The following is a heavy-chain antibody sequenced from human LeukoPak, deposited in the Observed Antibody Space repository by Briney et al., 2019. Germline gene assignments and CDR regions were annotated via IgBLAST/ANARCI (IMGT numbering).Heavy chain of an antibody. V-gene: IGHV3-30*18. CDR3: AKELTTVTHFDY. J-gene: IGHJ4*02. Sequence: GGSLRPSCAASGFTFSSYGMHWVRQAPGKGLEWVAVISYDGSDEEYADSVKGRFTISRDNSKNTLYLQMNSLRVEDTAVYYCAKELTTVTHFDYWGQGTLVTVSS. CDR1: GFTFSSYG. CDR2: ISYDGSDE. D-gene: IGHD4-17*01.